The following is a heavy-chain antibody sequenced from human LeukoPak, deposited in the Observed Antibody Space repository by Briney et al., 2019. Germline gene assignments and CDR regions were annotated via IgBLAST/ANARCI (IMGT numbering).Heavy chain of an antibody. CDR2: IIPIFGTA. CDR1: GGTFSSYA. Sequence: SVKVSCKASGGTFSSYAISWVRQAPGQGLEWMGGIIPIFGTANYAQKFQGRVTITTDESTSTAYMELSSLRSEDTAVYYCAREEKRYYGSGSYGYWGQGTLVTVSS. CDR3: AREEKRYYGSGSYGY. V-gene: IGHV1-69*05. J-gene: IGHJ4*02. D-gene: IGHD3-10*01.